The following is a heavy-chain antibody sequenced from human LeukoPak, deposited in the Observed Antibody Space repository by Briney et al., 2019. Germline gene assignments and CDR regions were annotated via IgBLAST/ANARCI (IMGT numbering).Heavy chain of an antibody. D-gene: IGHD3-22*01. CDR1: GFTFSSYE. CDR3: ASLPRYDSSGYYYEDYFDY. Sequence: GGSLRLSCAASGFTFSSYEMNWVRQAPGKGLEWVSYISSSGSTIYYADSVKGRFTISRDNAKNSLYLQMNSLRAEDTAVYYCASLPRYDSSGYYYEDYFDYWGQGTLVTISS. V-gene: IGHV3-48*03. J-gene: IGHJ4*02. CDR2: ISSSGSTI.